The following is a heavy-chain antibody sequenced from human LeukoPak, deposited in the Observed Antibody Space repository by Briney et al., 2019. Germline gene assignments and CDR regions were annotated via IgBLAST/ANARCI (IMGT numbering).Heavy chain of an antibody. D-gene: IGHD4-11*01. J-gene: IGHJ4*02. CDR3: ARHPMTTPLDY. V-gene: IGHV4-39*01. Sequence: PSETLSLTCTVSGGSISSSSYYWGWIRQPPGKGLEWIGSIYYSGSTYYNPSLKSRVTISVDTSKNQFSLKLSSVTAADRAVYYCARHPMTTPLDYWGQGTLVTVSS. CDR2: IYYSGST. CDR1: GGSISSSSYY.